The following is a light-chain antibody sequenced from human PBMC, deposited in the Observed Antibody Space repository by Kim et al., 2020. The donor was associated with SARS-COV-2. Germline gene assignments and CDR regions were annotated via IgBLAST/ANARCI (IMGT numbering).Light chain of an antibody. CDR1: SLRKYY. J-gene: IGLJ1*01. V-gene: IGLV3-19*01. CDR3: NSRDNSADRLGV. CDR2: NKN. Sequence: SSELTQDPAVSVALGQTVRITCQGDSLRKYYGAWYKQKPGQAPVLLIYNKNNRPSGIPDRFSVSTSGNTASLNITGAQAEDEADYYCNSRDNSADRLGVF.